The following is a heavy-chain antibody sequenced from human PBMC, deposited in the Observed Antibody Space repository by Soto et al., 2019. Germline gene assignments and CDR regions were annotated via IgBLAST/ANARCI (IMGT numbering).Heavy chain of an antibody. J-gene: IGHJ4*02. Sequence: QVQLVQSGAEVKKPGASVKVSCKASGYTFTNYYIHWVRQAPGQGLEGMGMINPSGGSTSYTRRCQSRDTLTRDTSTSTVYMDLSSLRSEDTAVYYCARESQSSGWSWFDYWGQGTLVTVSS. CDR2: INPSGGST. CDR1: GYTFTNYY. V-gene: IGHV1-46*01. D-gene: IGHD6-19*01. CDR3: ARESQSSGWSWFDY.